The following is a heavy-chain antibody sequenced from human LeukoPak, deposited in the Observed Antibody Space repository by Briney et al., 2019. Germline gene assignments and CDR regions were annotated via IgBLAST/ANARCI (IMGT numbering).Heavy chain of an antibody. CDR1: GGSFSGYY. Sequence: SETLSLTCAVYGGSFSGYYWSWIRQPPGKGLEWIGEINHSGSTNYNPSLKSRVTMSVDTSKNQFSLKLSSVTAADTAVYYCARDRSEAYYYYYGMDVWGQGTTVTVSS. CDR3: ARDRSEAYYYYYGMDV. CDR2: INHSGST. V-gene: IGHV4-34*01. J-gene: IGHJ6*02.